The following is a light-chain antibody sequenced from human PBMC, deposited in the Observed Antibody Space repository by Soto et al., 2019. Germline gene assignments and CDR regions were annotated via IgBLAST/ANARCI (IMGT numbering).Light chain of an antibody. J-gene: IGKJ1*01. CDR3: QQAKSFPWT. CDR2: GAS. CDR1: QSVSSN. Sequence: EIVMTQSPATLSVSPGERATLSCRASQSVSSNLAWYQQKPGQAPRLLIYGASTRATGIPARFSGSGSGTDFTLTISSLQPEDFATYYCQQAKSFPWTFGQGTKVEVK. V-gene: IGKV3-15*01.